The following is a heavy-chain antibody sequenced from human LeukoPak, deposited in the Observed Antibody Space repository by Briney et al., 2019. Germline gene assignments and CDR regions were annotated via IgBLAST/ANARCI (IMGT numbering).Heavy chain of an antibody. J-gene: IGHJ6*02. Sequence: SETLSLTCAVYGGSFSGYYWSWIRQPPGKGLECIGEINHSGSTNYTPSLKSRVTISVDTSKNQFSLKLSSVTAADTAVYYCARDYGDFYYYGMDVWGQGTTVTVSS. CDR1: GGSFSGYY. CDR3: ARDYGDFYYYGMDV. CDR2: INHSGST. D-gene: IGHD4-17*01. V-gene: IGHV4-34*01.